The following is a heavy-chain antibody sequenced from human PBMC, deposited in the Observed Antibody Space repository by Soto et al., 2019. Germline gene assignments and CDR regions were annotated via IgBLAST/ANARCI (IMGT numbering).Heavy chain of an antibody. CDR3: ATSWNYSHYYMDV. V-gene: IGHV1-24*01. CDR2: FDPEDGET. CDR1: GYTLTELS. D-gene: IGHD1-7*01. Sequence: GASVKVSCKVSGYTLTELSMHWVQQAPGKGLEWMGGFDPEDGETIYAQKFQGRVTMTEDTSTDTAYMELSSLRSEDTAVYYCATSWNYSHYYMDVWGKGTTVTVSS. J-gene: IGHJ6*03.